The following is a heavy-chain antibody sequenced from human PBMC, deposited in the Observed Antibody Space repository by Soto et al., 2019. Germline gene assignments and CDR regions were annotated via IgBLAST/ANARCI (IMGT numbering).Heavy chain of an antibody. Sequence: QVQLVQSGAEMKKPGSSVKVSCQSSGGKFNTYAMNWVRQAPGQGPEWMGDISPMFGAANYAPKFQGRVTITADESTGTSYMQLSSLTSEATALYFCAREVQVHTPAFVYGGQGTLVTVS. J-gene: IGHJ4*02. D-gene: IGHD3-10*01. CDR2: ISPMFGAA. CDR1: GGKFNTYA. V-gene: IGHV1-69*19. CDR3: AREVQVHTPAFVY.